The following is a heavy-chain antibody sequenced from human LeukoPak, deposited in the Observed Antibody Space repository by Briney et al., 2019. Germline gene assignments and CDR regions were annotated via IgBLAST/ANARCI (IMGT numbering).Heavy chain of an antibody. CDR3: ARWGSGSPNLDY. Sequence: PGGSLRLSCAASGFTFSSYAMHWVRQAPGKGLEWVAVISYDGSNKYYADSVKGRFTISRDNSKNTLYLQMNSLRAEDTAVYYCARWGSGSPNLDYWGQGTLVTVSS. V-gene: IGHV3-30*14. CDR1: GFTFSSYA. J-gene: IGHJ4*02. D-gene: IGHD3-10*01. CDR2: ISYDGSNK.